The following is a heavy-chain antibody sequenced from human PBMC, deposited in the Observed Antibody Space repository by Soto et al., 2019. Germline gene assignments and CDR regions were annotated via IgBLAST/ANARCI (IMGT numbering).Heavy chain of an antibody. CDR3: ARFRRDGYNLDY. J-gene: IGHJ4*02. CDR1: GFTFSSYS. V-gene: IGHV3-21*01. D-gene: IGHD5-12*01. Sequence: EVQLVESGGGLVKPGESLRLSCAASGFTFSSYSMNWVRQAPGKGLEWVSSISSSTSYMYYADSVKGRFTISRDNARNSLYLQMNSLRAEDTAVYYCARFRRDGYNLDYWGQGTLVTVSS. CDR2: ISSSTSYM.